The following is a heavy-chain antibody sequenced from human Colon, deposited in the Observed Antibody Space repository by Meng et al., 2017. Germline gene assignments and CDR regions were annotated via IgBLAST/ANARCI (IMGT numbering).Heavy chain of an antibody. J-gene: IGHJ4*02. CDR3: ARHGGWHFDY. V-gene: IGHV4-4*02. Sequence: SGPRPVVPSETPSFTCAGSRDSIRSSNYWSWLRQPPGKGLEWIGQIYLSGSPSYNPSLESRVTISVDKSKNQLSLRLTSVTPADTAIFYCARHGGWHFDYWGQGTLVTVSS. CDR1: RDSIRSSNY. D-gene: IGHD6-19*01. CDR2: IYLSGSP.